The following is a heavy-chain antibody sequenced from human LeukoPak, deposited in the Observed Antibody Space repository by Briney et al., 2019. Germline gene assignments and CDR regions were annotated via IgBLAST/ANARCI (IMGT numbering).Heavy chain of an antibody. CDR1: GGSISSSSYY. Sequence: SETLSLTCTVSGGSISSSSYYWGWIRQPPGKGLEWIGSIYYSGSTNYNPSLKSRVTISVDKSKNQFSLKLSSVTAADTAVYYCARGEIAVAGLYWGFDPWGQGTLVTVSS. V-gene: IGHV4-39*07. D-gene: IGHD6-19*01. CDR2: IYYSGST. CDR3: ARGEIAVAGLYWGFDP. J-gene: IGHJ5*02.